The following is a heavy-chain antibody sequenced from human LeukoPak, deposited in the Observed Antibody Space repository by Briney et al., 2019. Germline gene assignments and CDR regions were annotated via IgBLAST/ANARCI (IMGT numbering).Heavy chain of an antibody. Sequence: SETLSLTCTVSGGSISSSTYYWGWIRQPPGKGLEWIGSIFPSGSTYYNPSLKSQVTVSVDTSKNQFSLRLNSVTAADTAVYYCAKGTVLRYFDYWGQGNLGTVSS. V-gene: IGHV4-39*01. CDR3: AKGTVLRYFDY. CDR2: IFPSGST. J-gene: IGHJ4*02. D-gene: IGHD4-17*01. CDR1: GGSISSSTYY.